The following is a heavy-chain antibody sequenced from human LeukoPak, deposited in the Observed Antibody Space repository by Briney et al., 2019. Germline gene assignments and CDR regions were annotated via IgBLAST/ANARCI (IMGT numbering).Heavy chain of an antibody. D-gene: IGHD2-15*01. J-gene: IGHJ4*02. CDR3: ANIDIVVVVAARSFDY. Sequence: GGSLRLSCAASGFTVSSNYMSWVRQAPGKGLEWVSAISGSGGSTYYADSVKGRFTISRDNSKNTLYLQMNSLRAEDTAVYYCANIDIVVVVAARSFDYWGQGTLVTVSS. CDR1: GFTVSSNY. CDR2: ISGSGGST. V-gene: IGHV3-23*01.